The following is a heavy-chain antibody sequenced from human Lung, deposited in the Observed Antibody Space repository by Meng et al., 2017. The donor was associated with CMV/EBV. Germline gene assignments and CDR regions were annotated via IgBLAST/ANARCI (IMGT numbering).Heavy chain of an antibody. J-gene: IGHJ5*02. CDR1: GASISSRSYY. Sequence: QMQLQESGPGLVKPSEILCPSCSVPGASISSRSYYWGWIRQPPGKGLEWIGSIYSTGSSYYSPSLKSRVTISLDTSKNLFSLRLNSVTAADTAVYYCVTQGAVAGTIYWFDPWGQGTMVTV. CDR3: VTQGAVAGTIYWFDP. CDR2: IYSTGSS. D-gene: IGHD6-19*01. V-gene: IGHV4-39*07.